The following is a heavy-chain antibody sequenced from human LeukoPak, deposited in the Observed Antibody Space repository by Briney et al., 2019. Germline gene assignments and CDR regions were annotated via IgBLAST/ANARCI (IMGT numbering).Heavy chain of an antibody. CDR1: GGTFSSYA. J-gene: IGHJ6*03. CDR2: IIPIFGTA. CDR3: AGPHCSSTSCRYYYYYMDV. V-gene: IGHV1-69*13. D-gene: IGHD2-2*01. Sequence: SVKVSCKASGGTFSSYAISWVRQAPGQGLEWMGGIIPIFGTANYAQKFQGRVTITADESTSTAYMELSSLRSEDTAVYYCAGPHCSSTSCRYYYYYMDVWGKGTTVTVSS.